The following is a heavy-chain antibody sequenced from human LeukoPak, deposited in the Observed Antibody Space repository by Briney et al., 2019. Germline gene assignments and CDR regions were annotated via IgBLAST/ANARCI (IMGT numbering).Heavy chain of an antibody. Sequence: GGSLRLSCAASGFTFDDYGMSWVRQVPGKGLEWVSAVNWNGDGTGYADSVKGRFTISRDNAKNSLYLQMNSLRAEDTAVYYCARDSSWYLYYYMDVWGKGTTVTVSS. V-gene: IGHV3-20*04. CDR3: ARDSSWYLYYYMDV. CDR2: VNWNGDGT. D-gene: IGHD6-13*01. CDR1: GFTFDDYG. J-gene: IGHJ6*03.